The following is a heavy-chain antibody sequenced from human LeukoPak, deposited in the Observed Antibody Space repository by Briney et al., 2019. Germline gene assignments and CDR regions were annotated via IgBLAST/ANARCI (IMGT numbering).Heavy chain of an antibody. V-gene: IGHV1-2*02. CDR3: ARALCSGGSCYAEIDY. CDR1: GYTFTGYY. CDR2: INPNSGGT. Sequence: GASVTVSCKASGYTFTGYYMHWVRQAPGQGLEWMGWINPNSGGTNYAQKFQGRVTMTRDTSISTAYMELSRLRSDDTAVYYCARALCSGGSCYAEIDYWGQGTLVTVSS. J-gene: IGHJ4*02. D-gene: IGHD2-15*01.